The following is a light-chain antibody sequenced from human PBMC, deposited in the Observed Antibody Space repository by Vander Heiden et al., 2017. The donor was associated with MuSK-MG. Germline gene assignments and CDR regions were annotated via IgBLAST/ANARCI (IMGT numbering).Light chain of an antibody. J-gene: IGKJ3*01. CDR1: QSVSSSY. V-gene: IGKV3-20*01. Sequence: EIVLTPSPGTLSLSPGERATLSCRASQSVSSSYLAWYQQKPGQAPRLLIYGASSRATGIPDRFSGSGSGTDFTLTISRLEPEDIAVYYCQQYGSSPLTFGPGTKVDIK. CDR3: QQYGSSPLT. CDR2: GAS.